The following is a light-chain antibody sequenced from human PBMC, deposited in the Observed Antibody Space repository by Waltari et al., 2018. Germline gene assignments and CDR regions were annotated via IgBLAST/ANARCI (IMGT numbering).Light chain of an antibody. CDR1: QSVSRA. Sequence: ELVLTQSPGTLSLSLGESATVSCRASQSVSRALAWYQQKPGQAPRLLIYGASTRATGIPDRFSGSGSGTDFSLTNSRLEPDDFAVYYCQHYLRLPVTFGQGTTVEI. CDR2: GAS. J-gene: IGKJ1*01. V-gene: IGKV3-20*01. CDR3: QHYLRLPVT.